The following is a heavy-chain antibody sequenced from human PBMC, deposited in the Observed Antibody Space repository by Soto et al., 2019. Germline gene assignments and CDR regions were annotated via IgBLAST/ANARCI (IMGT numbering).Heavy chain of an antibody. Sequence: SETLSLTCAVSGYSISSGYYWGWIRQPPGKGLEWIGSIYHSGSTYYNPSLKSRVTISVDTSKNQFSLKLSSVTAADTAVYYCVGAQDYGDFDYWGQVTLVTVSS. V-gene: IGHV4-38-2*01. D-gene: IGHD4-17*01. J-gene: IGHJ4*02. CDR1: GYSISSGYY. CDR3: VGAQDYGDFDY. CDR2: IYHSGST.